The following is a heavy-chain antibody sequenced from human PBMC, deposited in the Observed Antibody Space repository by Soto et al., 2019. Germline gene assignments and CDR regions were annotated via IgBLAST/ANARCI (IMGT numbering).Heavy chain of an antibody. D-gene: IGHD4-17*01. J-gene: IGHJ3*02. CDR3: ASRDYGYTFNI. CDR1: GGSVTGGGCC. CDR2: MCYSGST. Sequence: QVQLQESGPGLVKPSQTLSLTCTVSGGSVTGGGCCWSWIRQHPGEGLEFIGYMCYSGSTNYNPSLKGRVAISIDPSKNQFSLTLTFVTAADTAVYYCASRDYGYTFNIWGQGTMVTVSS. V-gene: IGHV4-31*03.